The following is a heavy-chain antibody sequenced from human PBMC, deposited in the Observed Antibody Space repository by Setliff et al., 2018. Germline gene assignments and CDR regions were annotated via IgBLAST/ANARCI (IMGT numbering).Heavy chain of an antibody. CDR1: GGTLTTFTTYS. CDR2: IIPITGTT. D-gene: IGHD1-26*01. CDR3: ARGSIVGPTRGDFDF. Sequence: SVKVSCKASGGTLTTFTTYSLIWVRQATGQGLEWMGGIIPITGTTNYAQRFQGRITISTDESSSTVYMEMSRLKSEDTAVYYCARGSIVGPTRGDFDFWGLGTLVTVSS. J-gene: IGHJ4*02. V-gene: IGHV1-69*16.